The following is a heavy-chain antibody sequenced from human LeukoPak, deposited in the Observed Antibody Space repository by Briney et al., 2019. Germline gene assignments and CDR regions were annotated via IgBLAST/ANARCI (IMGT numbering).Heavy chain of an antibody. Sequence: GASVKVSCKASGGTFSSYAISWVRQAPGQGLEWMGGIIPIFGTANYAQKFQGRVTITTDESTSTAYMELSSLGSEDTAVYYCARDGDWHMWGSGDAFDIWGQGTMVTVSS. CDR3: ARDGDWHMWGSGDAFDI. V-gene: IGHV1-69*05. CDR1: GGTFSSYA. D-gene: IGHD2-21*01. CDR2: IIPIFGTA. J-gene: IGHJ3*02.